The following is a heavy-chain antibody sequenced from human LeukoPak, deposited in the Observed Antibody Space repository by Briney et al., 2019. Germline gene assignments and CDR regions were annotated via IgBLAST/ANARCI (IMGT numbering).Heavy chain of an antibody. D-gene: IGHD3-3*01. CDR2: IKQNGMDT. V-gene: IGHV3-7*01. Sequence: PGGSLRLSCAASGFNFYNFWMTWVRQAPGKGLEWVANIKQNGMDTYYVDSVKGRFTISRDNTKNLLDLQMSSLRVEDTAVYYCVRNLDFWGDSEDYWGQGTLVTVSS. CDR1: GFNFYNFW. CDR3: VRNLDFWGDSEDY. J-gene: IGHJ4*02.